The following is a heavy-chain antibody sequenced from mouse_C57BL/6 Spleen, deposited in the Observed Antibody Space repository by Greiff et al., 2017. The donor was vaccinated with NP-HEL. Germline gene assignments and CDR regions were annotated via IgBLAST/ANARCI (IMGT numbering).Heavy chain of an antibody. CDR3: ARYYYGSSPHWYFDV. CDR1: GFSLSTFGMG. CDR2: IWWDDDK. Sequence: QVTLKECGPGILQPSQTLSLTCSFSGFSLSTFGMGVGWIRQPSGKGLEWLAHIWWDDDKYYNPALKSRLTISKDTSKNQVFLKIANVDTADTATYYCARYYYGSSPHWYFDVWGTGTTVTVSS. J-gene: IGHJ1*03. V-gene: IGHV8-8*01. D-gene: IGHD1-1*01.